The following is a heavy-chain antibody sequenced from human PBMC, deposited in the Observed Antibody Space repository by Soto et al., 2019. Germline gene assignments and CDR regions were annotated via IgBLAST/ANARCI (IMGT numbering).Heavy chain of an antibody. Sequence: QVQLVESGGGVVQPGRSLRLSCAASGFTFSSYGMHWVRQAPGKGLEWVAVIWYDGSNKYYADSVKGRFTISRDNSKNTLYLQMNSLRAEDTAVYYCARGGYCSSTSCYPGVLKTFDPWGQGTLVTVSS. J-gene: IGHJ5*02. CDR2: IWYDGSNK. D-gene: IGHD2-2*01. CDR1: GFTFSSYG. V-gene: IGHV3-33*01. CDR3: ARGGYCSSTSCYPGVLKTFDP.